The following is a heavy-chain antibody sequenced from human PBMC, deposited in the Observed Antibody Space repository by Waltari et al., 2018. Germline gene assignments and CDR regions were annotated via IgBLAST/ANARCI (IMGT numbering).Heavy chain of an antibody. CDR3: ARPGRVGGGSLMGLDY. J-gene: IGHJ4*02. V-gene: IGHV4-39*01. Sequence: QLQLQESGPGLVKPSETLSLTCSVSGGSISSTSYYWGWIRQPPGKGLEWIGSFSYNGNTYYNPSLKSRVTISVDTSKNQFSLQLTSVTAADTAMYYCARPGRVGGGSLMGLDYWGRGTLVTVSS. D-gene: IGHD2-15*01. CDR2: FSYNGNT. CDR1: GGSISSTSYY.